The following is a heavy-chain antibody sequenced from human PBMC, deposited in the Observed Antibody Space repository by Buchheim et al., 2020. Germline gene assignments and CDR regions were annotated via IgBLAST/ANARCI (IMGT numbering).Heavy chain of an antibody. Sequence: QVQLQESGPGLVRPSETLSLTCTVSGGSIGTSSWTWSWIRQAPGKGLEWIGHIYYSGSTNYNPSLKGRVTISVDTSKHHFSLKLSSVTAADTAVYYCAGPYRSRFDYWGQGTL. CDR1: GGSIGTSS. J-gene: IGHJ4*02. V-gene: IGHV4-59*08. D-gene: IGHD6-19*01. CDR3: AGPYRSRFDY. CDR2: IYYSGST.